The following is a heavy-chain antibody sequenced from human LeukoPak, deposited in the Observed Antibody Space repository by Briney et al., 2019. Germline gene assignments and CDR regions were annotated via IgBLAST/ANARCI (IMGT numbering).Heavy chain of an antibody. CDR3: ARGGDLPFDY. Sequence: KSSETVYLTCTVSGGSISSYYWSWIRQPPGKGLEWIGYIYYSGSTNYNPSLKSRVTISVDTSKNQFSLKLSSVTAADTAVYYCARGGDLPFDYWGQGTLVTVSS. V-gene: IGHV4-59*01. CDR2: IYYSGST. CDR1: GGSISSYY. J-gene: IGHJ4*02. D-gene: IGHD3-10*01.